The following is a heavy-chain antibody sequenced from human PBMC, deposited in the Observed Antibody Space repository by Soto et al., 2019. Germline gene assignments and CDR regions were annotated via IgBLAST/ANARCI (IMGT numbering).Heavy chain of an antibody. CDR1: GGSISGSHYH. CDR3: ALTPPIEVAGPDL. D-gene: IGHD6-19*01. J-gene: IGHJ4*02. Sequence: SETLSLTCTVSGGSISGSHYHWGWIRQPPGKGLEWIGSIHYSGRVFYKSSLLGRVTISVDTSKNQFSLDLNSVTATETAVYYCALTPPIEVAGPDLWGQGTLVTVSS. V-gene: IGHV4-39*01. CDR2: IHYSGRV.